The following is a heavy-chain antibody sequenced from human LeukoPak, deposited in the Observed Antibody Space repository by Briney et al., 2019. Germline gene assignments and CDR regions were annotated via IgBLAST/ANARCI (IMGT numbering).Heavy chain of an antibody. Sequence: GGSLRLSCAASGFTFDDYAMHWVRQAPGKGLEWVSGISWNSGSIGYADSVKGRFTISRDNAKNSLYLQMNSLRAEDTALYYCAKVGARVVVAYHGYSDLWGRGTLVTVSS. V-gene: IGHV3-9*01. CDR3: AKVGARVVVAYHGYSDL. J-gene: IGHJ2*01. D-gene: IGHD2-15*01. CDR1: GFTFDDYA. CDR2: ISWNSGSI.